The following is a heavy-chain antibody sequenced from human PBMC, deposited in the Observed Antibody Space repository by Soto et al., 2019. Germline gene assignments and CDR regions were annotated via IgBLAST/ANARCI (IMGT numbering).Heavy chain of an antibody. CDR2: IFHSGIT. CDR3: ARWSLIASTGYGMDV. Sequence: QVQLQESGPGLVKPSGTLSLTCAVSGGSITTNDWWTWVRQPPGKGLEWIGDIFHSGITNYNPSLKSRFTISVDKSKKQFSLKLNSVTAADTAVYYCARWSLIASTGYGMDVWGQGTTVTVSS. CDR1: GGSITTNDW. D-gene: IGHD6-13*01. V-gene: IGHV4-4*02. J-gene: IGHJ6*02.